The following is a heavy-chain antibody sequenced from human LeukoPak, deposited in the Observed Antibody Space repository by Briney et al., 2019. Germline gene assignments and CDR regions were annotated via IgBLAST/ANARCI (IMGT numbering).Heavy chain of an antibody. CDR1: GGSISSYY. CDR3: ARLGDVVVTDPNGYYGMDV. V-gene: IGHV4-59*12. CDR2: IYHSGST. Sequence: PSETLSLTCTVSGGSISSYYWSWIRQPPGKGLEWIGYIYHSGSTYYNPSLKSRVTISVDRSKNQFSLKLSSVAAADTAVYYCARLGDVVVTDPNGYYGMDVWGQGTTVTVSS. D-gene: IGHD2-21*02. J-gene: IGHJ6*02.